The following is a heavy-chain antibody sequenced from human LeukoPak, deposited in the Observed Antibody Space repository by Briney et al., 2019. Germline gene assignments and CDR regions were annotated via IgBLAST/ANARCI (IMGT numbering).Heavy chain of an antibody. V-gene: IGHV4-4*07. CDR3: ARLWALRGGWAFDI. CDR1: GGSISSYY. Sequence: PSETLSLTCTVSGGSISSYYWSWIRQPAGKGLEWIGRIYTSGSTNYNPSLKSRVTMSVDTSKNQFSLKLSSATAADTAVYYCARLWALRGGWAFDIWGQGTMVTVSS. CDR2: IYTSGST. J-gene: IGHJ3*02. D-gene: IGHD2-15*01.